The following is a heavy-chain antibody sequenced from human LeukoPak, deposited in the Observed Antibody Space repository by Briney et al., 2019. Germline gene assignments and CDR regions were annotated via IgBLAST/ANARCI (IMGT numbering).Heavy chain of an antibody. CDR1: GFTFSNAW. Sequence: PGGSLRLSCAASGFTFSNAWMSWVRQAPGMGLEWVGRIKSKTDGGTTDYAAPVKGRFTISRDDSKNTLYLEMYSLKTEDTAMYYCMYFWSGSSLVDYWGQGTLVTVSS. CDR3: MYFWSGSSLVDY. J-gene: IGHJ4*02. CDR2: IKSKTDGGTT. V-gene: IGHV3-15*01. D-gene: IGHD3-3*01.